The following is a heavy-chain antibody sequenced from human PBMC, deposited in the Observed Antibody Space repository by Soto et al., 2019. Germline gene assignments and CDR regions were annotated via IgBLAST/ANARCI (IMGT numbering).Heavy chain of an antibody. D-gene: IGHD6-13*01. V-gene: IGHV1-69*04. Sequence: SVKVSCKASGGTFSSYTISWVRQAPGQGLEWMGRIIPILGIANYAQKFQGRVTITADKSTSTAYMELSSLRSEDTTVYYCARDFGAAAGTSEWFDPWGQGTLVTVSS. CDR2: IIPILGIA. CDR3: ARDFGAAAGTSEWFDP. J-gene: IGHJ5*02. CDR1: GGTFSSYT.